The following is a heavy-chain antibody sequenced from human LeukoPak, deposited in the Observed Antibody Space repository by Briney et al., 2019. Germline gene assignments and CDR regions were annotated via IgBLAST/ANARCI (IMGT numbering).Heavy chain of an antibody. CDR1: GYTFTSYD. CDR2: MNPNSGNT. D-gene: IGHD6-6*01. V-gene: IGHV1-8*01. Sequence: ASVKVSRKASGYTFTSYDINWVRQATGQGLEWMGWMNPNSGNTGYAQKFQGRVTMTRNTSISTAYMELSSLRSEDTAVYYCARGGRKYSSSSPPGDWGQGTLVTVSS. J-gene: IGHJ4*02. CDR3: ARGGRKYSSSSPPGD.